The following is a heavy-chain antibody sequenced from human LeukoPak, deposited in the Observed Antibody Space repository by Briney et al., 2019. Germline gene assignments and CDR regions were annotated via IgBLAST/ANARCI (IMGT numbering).Heavy chain of an antibody. CDR2: ISGSGGST. Sequence: GGSLRHSCAASGFTFSRYAMSWVRQAPGKGLEWVSAISGSGGSTYYADSVKGRFTISRDNSKNTLYLQMNSLRAENTAVYYCATPGIVAGLGYDYWGQGTLVTVSS. V-gene: IGHV3-23*01. CDR3: ATPGIVAGLGYDY. J-gene: IGHJ4*02. D-gene: IGHD6-19*01. CDR1: GFTFSRYA.